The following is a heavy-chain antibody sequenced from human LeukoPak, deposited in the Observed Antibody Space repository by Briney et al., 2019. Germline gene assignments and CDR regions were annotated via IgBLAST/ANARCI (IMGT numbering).Heavy chain of an antibody. J-gene: IGHJ5*02. CDR2: IYPGDSNT. V-gene: IGHV5-51*01. D-gene: IGHD6-19*01. Sequence: GESLKISCKGSGYSFTTYWIAWVRQMPGKGLEWMEIIYPGDSNTRYSPSFQGQVTISADKSINTAYLQWSSLKTSDTAMYYCARHSYTNGWFFFDPWGQGTLVTVSS. CDR1: GYSFTTYW. CDR3: ARHSYTNGWFFFDP.